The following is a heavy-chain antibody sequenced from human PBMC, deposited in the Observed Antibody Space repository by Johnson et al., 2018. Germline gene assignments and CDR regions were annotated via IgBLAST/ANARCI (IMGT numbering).Heavy chain of an antibody. D-gene: IGHD6-25*01. CDR3: ARDLHYCSGWFVGYFQH. V-gene: IGHV3-15*07. Sequence: VQLVESGGGLVKPGGSLRLSCADSGSTLRNAYMSWVRQGPGKGLEWVGRVRGETDGGAREYAAPGKGRFTMSRDDSKNTPYLQLKDLRVDDTAEYYCARDLHYCSGWFVGYFQHWGQGTLVTVSS. J-gene: IGHJ1*01. CDR2: VRGETDGGAR. CDR1: GSTLRNAY.